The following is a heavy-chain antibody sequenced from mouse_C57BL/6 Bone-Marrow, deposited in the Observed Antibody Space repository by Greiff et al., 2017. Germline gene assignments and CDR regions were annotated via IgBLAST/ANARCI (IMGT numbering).Heavy chain of an antibody. J-gene: IGHJ2*01. V-gene: IGHV5-4*01. CDR1: GFTFSSYA. D-gene: IGHD1-1*01. CDR2: TSDGGSYT. Sequence: EVQRVESGGGLVKPGGSLKLSCAASGFTFSSYAMSWVRQTPEKRLEWVATTSDGGSYTYYPDNVKGRFTISGDNAKNNLYLQMSHLKSEDTAMYYCARVVASRYYFDYWGQGTTLTVSS. CDR3: ARVVASRYYFDY.